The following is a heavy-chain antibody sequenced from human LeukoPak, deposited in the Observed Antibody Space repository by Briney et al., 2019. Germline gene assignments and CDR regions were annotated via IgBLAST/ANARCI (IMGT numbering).Heavy chain of an antibody. V-gene: IGHV3-74*01. D-gene: IGHD3-22*01. CDR2: INGDGSIT. J-gene: IGHJ4*02. CDR1: GFTFSNAW. CDR3: SRGLVGYYHDSSTYPDS. Sequence: GGSLRLSCAASGFTFSNAWMSWVRQAPGKGLVWVSRINGDGSITTYADSVKGRFTISRDNAKNMLYLQLDSLTAEDTAVYYCSRGLVGYYHDSSTYPDSWGQGTLVTVSS.